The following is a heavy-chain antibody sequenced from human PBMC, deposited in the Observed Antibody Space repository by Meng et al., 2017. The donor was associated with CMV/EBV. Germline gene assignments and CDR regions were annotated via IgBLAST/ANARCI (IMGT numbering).Heavy chain of an antibody. CDR3: AKDIVVVPADLDY. D-gene: IGHD2-2*01. J-gene: IGHJ4*02. CDR1: GFTFSSYA. Sequence: GESLKISCAASGFTFSSYAMSWVRQAPGKGLEWVSAISGSGGSTYYADSVKGRFTISRDNSKNTLYLQMNSLRAEDTAVYYCAKDIVVVPADLDYWGQGTLVTVSS. V-gene: IGHV3-23*01. CDR2: ISGSGGST.